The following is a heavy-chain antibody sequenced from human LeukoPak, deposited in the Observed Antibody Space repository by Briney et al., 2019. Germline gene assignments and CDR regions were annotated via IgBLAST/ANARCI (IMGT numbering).Heavy chain of an antibody. J-gene: IGHJ3*02. CDR2: IYSGGGT. CDR1: GFTVSSNY. Sequence: GGSLRLSCAASGFTVSSNYMSWVRRAPGGGLEWVSVIYSGGGTYYADSVKGRFTISRDNSKNTLYLQMNSLRTEDTAVYFCARGYCRSVDCSPPEAFDIWGQGTMVTVSS. V-gene: IGHV3-53*01. D-gene: IGHD2-2*01. CDR3: ARGYCRSVDCSPPEAFDI.